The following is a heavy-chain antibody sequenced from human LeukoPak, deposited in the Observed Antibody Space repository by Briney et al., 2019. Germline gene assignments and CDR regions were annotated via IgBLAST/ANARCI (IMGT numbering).Heavy chain of an antibody. CDR2: IRSDGGNK. CDR1: GFTFSSYG. J-gene: IGHJ4*02. Sequence: PGGSLRLSCAAPGFTFSSYGMHWVRQAPGKGLEWVTFIRSDGGNKNYADSVKGRFTISRDNSKNTLYLQMNSLRPEDTAVYYCAKGPYSNSPDYFDCWGQGTLITVSS. V-gene: IGHV3-30*02. D-gene: IGHD6-6*01. CDR3: AKGPYSNSPDYFDC.